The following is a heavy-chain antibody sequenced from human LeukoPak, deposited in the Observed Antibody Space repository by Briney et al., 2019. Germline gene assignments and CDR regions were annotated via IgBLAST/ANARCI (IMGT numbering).Heavy chain of an antibody. Sequence: SETLSLTRTVSGGSISSGGYSWSWIRQHPGKGLEWIGYIYYSGSTYYNPSPKSRVTISVDTSKNQFSLKPSSVTAADTAVYYCARVRSQQLPPWYFDLWGRGTLVTVSS. CDR1: GGSISSGGYS. V-gene: IGHV4-31*03. D-gene: IGHD6-13*01. CDR2: IYYSGST. J-gene: IGHJ2*01. CDR3: ARVRSQQLPPWYFDL.